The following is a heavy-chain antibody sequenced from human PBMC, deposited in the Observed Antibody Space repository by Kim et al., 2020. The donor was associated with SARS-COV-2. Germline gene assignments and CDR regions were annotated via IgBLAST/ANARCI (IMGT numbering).Heavy chain of an antibody. Sequence: GGSLRLSCAASGFSFTNHGMSWVRQAPGKGLEWVAAISGSGGSTSYAGSVKGRFTISRDKWKNTLHLQMDSLRAEDTAVYFCAREGYSSTLYGIDVWGQG. J-gene: IGHJ6*01. CDR1: GFSFTNHG. CDR3: AREGYSSTLYGIDV. V-gene: IGHV3-23*01. CDR2: ISGSGGST. D-gene: IGHD6-13*01.